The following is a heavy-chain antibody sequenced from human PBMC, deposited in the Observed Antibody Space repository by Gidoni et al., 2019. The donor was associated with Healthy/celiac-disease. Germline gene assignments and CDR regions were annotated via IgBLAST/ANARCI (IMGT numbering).Heavy chain of an antibody. V-gene: IGHV3-15*01. D-gene: IGHD3-22*01. CDR2: MKSKTDGGTT. J-gene: IGHJ4*02. Sequence: EVQLVESGGGLVKPGGSLRLSCAASGFTFSNAWMSWVRQAPGKGLEWVGRMKSKTDGGTTDYAAPVKGRFTISRDDSKNTLYLQMNSLKTEDTAVYYCTTAAYYYDSSGYYYSDYWGQGTLVTVSS. CDR3: TTAAYYYDSSGYYYSDY. CDR1: GFTFSNAW.